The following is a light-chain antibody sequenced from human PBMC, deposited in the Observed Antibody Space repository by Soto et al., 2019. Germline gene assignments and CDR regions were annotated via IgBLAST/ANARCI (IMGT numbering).Light chain of an antibody. J-gene: IGKJ4*01. Sequence: EIVMTQSPATLSVSPGERATLSCRASQSVGSDLAWYQQKPGQAPRLVIYGASTRATGIPARFSGSGSGTEFTLTISSLQSEDFAVYYCQQYNNWPPAFGGGTKVEIK. V-gene: IGKV3-15*01. CDR3: QQYNNWPPA. CDR1: QSVGSD. CDR2: GAS.